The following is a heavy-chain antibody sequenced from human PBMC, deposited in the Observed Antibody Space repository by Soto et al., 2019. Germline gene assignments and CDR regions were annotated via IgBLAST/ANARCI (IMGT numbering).Heavy chain of an antibody. CDR2: IYYSGST. V-gene: IGHV4-59*01. Sequence: SETLSLTCTVSGGSISSYYWSWIRQPPGKGLEWIGYIYYSGSTNYNPSLKGRVTISVDTSKNQFSLKLSSVTAADTAVYYCARAGSYYYYGMDVWGQGTTVTVSS. CDR1: GGSISSYY. J-gene: IGHJ6*02. CDR3: ARAGSYYYYGMDV. D-gene: IGHD3-10*01.